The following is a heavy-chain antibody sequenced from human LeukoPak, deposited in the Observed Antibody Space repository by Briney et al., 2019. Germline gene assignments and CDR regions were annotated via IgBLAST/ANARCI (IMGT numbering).Heavy chain of an antibody. CDR2: IKQDGSEK. J-gene: IGHJ4*02. D-gene: IGHD3-10*01. Sequence: GGSLRLSCAASGFTFSSYWISWVRQAPGKGLEWVANIKQDGSEKYYVDSVKGRFTISRDNAKNSLYLQMNSLRAEDTAVYYCARNYGSGSYGYFDYWGQGTLVTVSS. V-gene: IGHV3-7*01. CDR3: ARNYGSGSYGYFDY. CDR1: GFTFSSYW.